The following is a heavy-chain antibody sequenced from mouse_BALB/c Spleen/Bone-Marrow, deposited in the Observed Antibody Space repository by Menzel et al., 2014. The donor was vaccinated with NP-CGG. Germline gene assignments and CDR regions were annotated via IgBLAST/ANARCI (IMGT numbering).Heavy chain of an antibody. Sequence: EVHLVESGGGLVQPGGSLKLSCATSGFTFGDYYMYWVRQTPEKRLEWVAYISNGGGSTYYPDTVKGRFTISRDNAKNALYLQKSRLKYDDTAMYYCAGPVHCYGYGAYWGQGTLVTVSA. CDR1: GFTFGDYY. CDR2: ISNGGGST. CDR3: AGPVHCYGYGAY. V-gene: IGHV5-12*02. D-gene: IGHD1-2*01. J-gene: IGHJ3*01.